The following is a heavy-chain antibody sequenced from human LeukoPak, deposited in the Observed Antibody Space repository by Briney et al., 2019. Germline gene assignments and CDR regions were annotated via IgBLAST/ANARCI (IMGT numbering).Heavy chain of an antibody. CDR3: ARDMPWFGESEYYFDY. CDR2: IKQDGSEK. J-gene: IGHJ4*02. D-gene: IGHD3-10*01. V-gene: IGHV3-7*01. Sequence: GGSLRLSCAASGFTFSSYWMSWVRQAPGKGLEWVANIKQDGSEKYYVDSVKGRFTISRDNAKNSLYLQMNSLRAEDTAVYYCARDMPWFGESEYYFDYWGQGTLVTVSS. CDR1: GFTFSSYW.